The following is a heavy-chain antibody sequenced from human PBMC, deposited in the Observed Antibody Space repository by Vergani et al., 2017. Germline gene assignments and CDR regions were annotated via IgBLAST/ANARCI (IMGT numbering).Heavy chain of an antibody. CDR1: GYTFTSYG. CDR3: AVHLGDYGDPRDWFDP. V-gene: IGHV1-18*01. Sequence: QVQLVQSGAEVKKPGASVKVSCKASGYTFTSYGISWVRQAPGQGLEWMGWISAYNGNTNYAQKLQGRATMTTDTSTSTAYMELRSLRSDNTAVYDCAVHLGDYGDPRDWFDPWGQGTLVTVSS. J-gene: IGHJ5*02. D-gene: IGHD2-21*02. CDR2: ISAYNGNT.